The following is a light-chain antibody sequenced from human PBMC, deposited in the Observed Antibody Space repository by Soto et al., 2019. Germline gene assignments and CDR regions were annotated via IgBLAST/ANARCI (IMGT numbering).Light chain of an antibody. CDR2: GAS. CDR3: QQYSNWPRT. V-gene: IGKV3-15*01. CDR1: QSVSSN. J-gene: IGKJ4*02. Sequence: EIVMTQSPATLSVSPGERATLSCRASQSVSSNLAWYQQKPGQAPRLLIYGASTRATGIPARFSGSGSGTEFTLTISRLQSEDFAVYYCQQYSNWPRTFGGGTKVEIK.